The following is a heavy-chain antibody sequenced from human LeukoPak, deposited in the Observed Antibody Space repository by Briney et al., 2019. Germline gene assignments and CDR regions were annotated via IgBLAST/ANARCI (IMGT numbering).Heavy chain of an antibody. Sequence: GGSLRLSCAASGFTFSSYSMNWVRQAPGKGLEWVSYIGSSSSSRYYADSVQGRFTISRDNAKNSLYLQMNSLRDEDTAVYYCAKDALYYYGSGSQYWGQGTLVTVSS. CDR3: AKDALYYYGSGSQY. V-gene: IGHV3-48*02. J-gene: IGHJ4*02. D-gene: IGHD3-10*01. CDR1: GFTFSSYS. CDR2: IGSSSSSR.